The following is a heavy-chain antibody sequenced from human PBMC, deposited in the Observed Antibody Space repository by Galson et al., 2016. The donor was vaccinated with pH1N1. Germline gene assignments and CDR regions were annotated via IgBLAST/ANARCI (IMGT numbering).Heavy chain of an antibody. V-gene: IGHV3-9*01. CDR2: ISWNSGSI. CDR3: AKVGGLLGGWFDP. D-gene: IGHD2-15*01. J-gene: IGHJ5*02. CDR1: GFTFDDYA. Sequence: SLRLSCAASGFTFDDYAMYWVRQAPGKGLGWVSGISWNSGSIGYADSVKGRFTISRDNAKNSLYLQMNGLRAEDTALYYCAKVGGLLGGWFDPWGQGTLVTVSS.